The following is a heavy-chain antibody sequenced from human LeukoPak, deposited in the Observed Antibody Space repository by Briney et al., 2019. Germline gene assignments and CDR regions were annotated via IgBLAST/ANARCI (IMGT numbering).Heavy chain of an antibody. D-gene: IGHD3-10*01. Sequence: GGSLRLSCAASGFTFSSYEMNWVRQAPGKGLERVSYISSSGSTIYYGDPVKGRFTISRDNAKNSLYLQMNSLRAEDTAVYDCARGGSGSYSLYWGQGTLVTVSS. CDR1: GFTFSSYE. CDR2: ISSSGSTI. CDR3: ARGGSGSYSLY. J-gene: IGHJ4*02. V-gene: IGHV3-48*03.